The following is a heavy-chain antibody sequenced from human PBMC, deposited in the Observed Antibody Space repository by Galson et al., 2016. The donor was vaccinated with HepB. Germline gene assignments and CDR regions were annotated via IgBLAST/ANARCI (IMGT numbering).Heavy chain of an antibody. CDR2: IYSGGAT. V-gene: IGHV3-53*01. CDR3: AKCGSTSCPAN. J-gene: IGHJ4*02. CDR1: GISVSNNY. D-gene: IGHD2-2*01. Sequence: SLRLSCAASGISVSNNYMIWVRQAPGKGLEWVSSIYSGGATHYADSVKGRFTISRDSSKNTLYLQMNSLRAEDTATYYCAKCGSTSCPANWGQGILVTVSS.